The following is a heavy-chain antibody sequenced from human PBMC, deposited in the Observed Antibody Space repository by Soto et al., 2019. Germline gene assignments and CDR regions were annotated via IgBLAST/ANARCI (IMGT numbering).Heavy chain of an antibody. V-gene: IGHV4-59*01. Sequence: QVQLQESGPGLVKPSETLSLTCTVSDGSISSYYWSWLRQHQGKGLEWIGNSYYRGSNNSNPSLKRRVTISVATSKNQCSLKLSSVTAADTAVYYCARAWQYSSGFFDYWGQGTLVTVSS. CDR1: DGSISSYY. J-gene: IGHJ4*02. CDR3: ARAWQYSSGFFDY. CDR2: SYYRGSN. D-gene: IGHD6-19*01.